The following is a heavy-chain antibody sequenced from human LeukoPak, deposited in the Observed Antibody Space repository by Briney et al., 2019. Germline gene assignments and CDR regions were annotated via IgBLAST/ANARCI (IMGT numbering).Heavy chain of an antibody. J-gene: IGHJ5*02. CDR1: GGSISSSSYY. CDR2: IYYSGST. Sequence: PSETPSLTCTVSGGSISSSSYYWGWIRQPPGKGLEWIGSIYYSGSTYYNPSLKSRVTISVDTSKNQFSLKLSSVTAADTAVYYRARDPITIFGVAWFDPWGQGTLVTVSS. CDR3: ARDPITIFGVAWFDP. D-gene: IGHD3-3*01. V-gene: IGHV4-39*07.